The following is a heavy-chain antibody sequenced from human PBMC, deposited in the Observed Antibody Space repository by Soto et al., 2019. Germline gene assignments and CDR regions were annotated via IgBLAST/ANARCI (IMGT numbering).Heavy chain of an antibody. J-gene: IGHJ4*02. D-gene: IGHD3-10*01. CDR3: ARNGYGSGGYSPIFAY. V-gene: IGHV4-34*01. Sequence: SETLSLTCAVYGGSFSGYYWSWIRQPPGKGLEWIGEINHSGSTNYNPSLKSRVTISVDTSKNQFSLKLSSVIAADTAVYYCARNGYGSGGYSPIFAYWGRGTLVTVSA. CDR1: GGSFSGYY. CDR2: INHSGST.